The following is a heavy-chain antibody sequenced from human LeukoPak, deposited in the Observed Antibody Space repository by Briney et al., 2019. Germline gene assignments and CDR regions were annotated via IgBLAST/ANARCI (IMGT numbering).Heavy chain of an antibody. V-gene: IGHV3-20*01. J-gene: IGHJ4*02. D-gene: IGHD3-10*01. CDR2: TIWKGGRT. CDR1: GLLPSSFW. CDR3: ARARVRGVNYFDY. Sequence: GGSLSLSWVAAGLLPSSFWMGWVRQAAGNGMGWVAGTIWKGGRTVYGDSVKGRFTIYRHTAKNSMYLQWNCVRAEDTGMSDCARARVRGVNYFDYWGQGTLVTVSS.